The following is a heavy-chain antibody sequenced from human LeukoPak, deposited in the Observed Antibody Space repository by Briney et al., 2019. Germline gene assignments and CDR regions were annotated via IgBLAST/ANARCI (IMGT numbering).Heavy chain of an antibody. CDR3: ARQDVVVVAATPDAFDY. Sequence: PSETLSLTCTVSGGSISSSSYYWGWIRQPPGKGLEWIGSIYYSGSTYYNPSLKSRVTISVDTSKNQFSLKLSSVTAADTAVYYCARQDVVVVAATPDAFDYWGQGTLVTVSS. CDR2: IYYSGST. D-gene: IGHD2-15*01. J-gene: IGHJ4*02. V-gene: IGHV4-39*01. CDR1: GGSISSSSYY.